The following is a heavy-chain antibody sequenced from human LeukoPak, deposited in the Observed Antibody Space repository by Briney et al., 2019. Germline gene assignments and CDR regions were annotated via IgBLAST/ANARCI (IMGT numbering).Heavy chain of an antibody. D-gene: IGHD1-1*01. CDR2: ISSSSSNI. Sequence: GGSLRLSCTTSGFTSSRYSMNWVRQAPGKGLEWISYISSSSSNIQYADSVKGRFTISRDNARNSLYLQMNNLRAEDTAVYHCARGDGDDNWLIDYWGQGTLVTVSS. J-gene: IGHJ4*02. CDR1: GFTSSRYS. V-gene: IGHV3-48*04. CDR3: ARGDGDDNWLIDY.